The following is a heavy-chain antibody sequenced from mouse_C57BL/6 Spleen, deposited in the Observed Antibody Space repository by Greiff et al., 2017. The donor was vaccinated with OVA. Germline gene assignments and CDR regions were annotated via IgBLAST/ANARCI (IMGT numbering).Heavy chain of an antibody. V-gene: IGHV7-1*01. CDR3: ARDVFYYAMDY. Sequence: EVQVVESGGGLVQSGRSLRLSCATSGFTFSDFYMEWVRQAPGKGLEWIAASRNKANDYTTEYSASVKGRFIVSRDTSQSILYLQMNALRAEDTAIYYCARDVFYYAMDYWGQGTSVTVSS. CDR2: SRNKANDYTT. CDR1: GFTFSDFY. J-gene: IGHJ4*01.